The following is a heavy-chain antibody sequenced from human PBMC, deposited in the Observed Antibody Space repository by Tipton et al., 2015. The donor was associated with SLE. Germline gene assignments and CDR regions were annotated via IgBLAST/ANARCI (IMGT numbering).Heavy chain of an antibody. Sequence: GLVKPSETLSLTCTVSGYSISRGYYWGWIRQPPGGGLEWLGGVSPGGTAHYNPSLKSRVTVSVDTAKNQFSLKLTSVTAADTAVYYCARDPLRDYGGQTAPESWGQGTLVTVSS. J-gene: IGHJ5*02. CDR3: ARDPLRDYGGQTAPES. CDR2: VSPGGTA. V-gene: IGHV4-38-2*02. D-gene: IGHD4-23*01. CDR1: GYSISRGYY.